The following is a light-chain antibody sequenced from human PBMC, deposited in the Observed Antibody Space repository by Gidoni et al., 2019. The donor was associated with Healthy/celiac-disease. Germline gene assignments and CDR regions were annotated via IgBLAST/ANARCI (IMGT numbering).Light chain of an antibody. J-gene: IGKJ1*01. Sequence: EIVLTQSPGTLSLSTGERATLSCRASQSVSSSYLAWYQQKPGQAPRLLIYGASSRATVSPDRCSGSGSGTDFPLTISILEPEDSALYYCQQYGSSPWTFGQGTKVEIK. CDR1: QSVSSSY. CDR2: GAS. CDR3: QQYGSSPWT. V-gene: IGKV3-20*01.